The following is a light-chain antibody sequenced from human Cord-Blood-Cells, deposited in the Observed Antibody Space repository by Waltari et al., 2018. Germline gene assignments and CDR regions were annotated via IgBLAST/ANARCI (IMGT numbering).Light chain of an antibody. CDR3: QQYNSYSPWT. CDR2: KAS. Sequence: IQMTQSPSTLSASVGDRVTITCRAIQSISSWLAWYQQKPGKAPKLLIYKASSLESGVPSRFSGSGSGTEFTLTISSLQPDDFATYYCQQYNSYSPWTFGQGTKVEIK. CDR1: QSISSW. J-gene: IGKJ1*01. V-gene: IGKV1-5*03.